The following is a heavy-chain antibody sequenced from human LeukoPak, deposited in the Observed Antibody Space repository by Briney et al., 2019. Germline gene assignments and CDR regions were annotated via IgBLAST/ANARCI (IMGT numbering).Heavy chain of an antibody. J-gene: IGHJ4*02. D-gene: IGHD5-12*01. CDR1: GGIVTNYA. V-gene: IGHV1-18*01. CDR3: ARDHPRTGGYAPFDY. CDR2: ISAYNGNT. Sequence: ASVKVSCKASGGIVTNYALNWVRQAPGQGLEWMGWISAYNGNTNYAQKHQGRVTMTTDTSTSTAYMELRSLRSDDTAVYYCARDHPRTGGYAPFDYWGQGTLVTVSS.